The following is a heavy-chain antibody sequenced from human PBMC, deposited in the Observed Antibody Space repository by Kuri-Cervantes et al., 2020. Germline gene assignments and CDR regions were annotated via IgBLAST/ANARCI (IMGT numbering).Heavy chain of an antibody. V-gene: IGHV4-39*07. CDR1: GGSISSSSYY. CDR2: IYYSGST. D-gene: IGHD3-16*01. J-gene: IGHJ6*02. Sequence: PSETLSLTCTVSGGSISSSSYYWGWIRQPPGKGLEWIGSIYYSGSTYYNPSLKSRVTISVDTSKNQFSLKLSSVTAADTAVYYCARGPRFYYYGMDVWGQGTTVTVSS. CDR3: ARGPRFYYYGMDV.